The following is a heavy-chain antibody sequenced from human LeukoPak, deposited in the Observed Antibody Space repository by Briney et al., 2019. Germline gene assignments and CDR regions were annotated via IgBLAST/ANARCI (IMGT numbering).Heavy chain of an antibody. J-gene: IGHJ3*02. CDR2: IYSGGST. V-gene: IGHV3-53*01. Sequence: GGSLRLSCAASGFTVSSNYMSWVRQAPGKGLEWVSVIYSGGSTYYADSVKGRLTISRDNSKNTLYLQMNSLRAEDTAVYYCARDRAKPLWAFDIWGQGTMVTVSS. CDR3: ARDRAKPLWAFDI. CDR1: GFTVSSNY. D-gene: IGHD3-10*01.